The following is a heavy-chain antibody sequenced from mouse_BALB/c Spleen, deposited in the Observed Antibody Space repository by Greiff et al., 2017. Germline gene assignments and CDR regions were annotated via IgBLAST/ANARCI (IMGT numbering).Heavy chain of an antibody. CDR1: GFTFSSYG. Sequence: EVKLMESGGDLVKPGGSLKLSCAASGFTFSSYGMSWVRQTPDKRLEWVATISSGGSYTYYPDSVKGRFTISRDNAKNTLYLQMSSLKSEDTAMYYCARHAGGYDGRLYAMDYWGQGTSVTVSS. V-gene: IGHV5-6*01. J-gene: IGHJ4*01. CDR3: ARHAGGYDGRLYAMDY. D-gene: IGHD2-2*01. CDR2: ISSGGSYT.